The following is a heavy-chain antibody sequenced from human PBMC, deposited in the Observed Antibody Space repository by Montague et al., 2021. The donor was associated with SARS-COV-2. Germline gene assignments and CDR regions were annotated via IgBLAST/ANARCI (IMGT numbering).Heavy chain of an antibody. D-gene: IGHD3-10*01. J-gene: IGHJ2*01. Sequence: PALVKPTQTPTLTCTFSGFSLSTSGMCVSWIRQPPGKALEWLARIDWDDDKYYSTSLETRLTISKDTSKNQVVLTMTNMDPVDTATYYCARTYGSGRGFDLWGRGTLVTVSS. CDR2: IDWDDDK. CDR1: GFSLSTSGMC. V-gene: IGHV2-70*11. CDR3: ARTYGSGRGFDL.